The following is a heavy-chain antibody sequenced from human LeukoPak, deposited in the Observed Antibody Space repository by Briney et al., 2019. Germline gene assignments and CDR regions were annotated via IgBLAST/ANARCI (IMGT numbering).Heavy chain of an antibody. J-gene: IGHJ4*02. CDR2: IYYSGST. CDR3: ARPILKWDLYYFDY. D-gene: IGHD1-26*01. Sequence: SSETLSLTCTVSGGSISSSSYYWGWIRQPPGKGLEWIGSIYYSGSTYYNPSLKSRVTISVDTSKNQFSLKLSSVTAADTAVYYCARPILKWDLYYFDYWGQGTLVTVSS. V-gene: IGHV4-39*01. CDR1: GGSISSSSYY.